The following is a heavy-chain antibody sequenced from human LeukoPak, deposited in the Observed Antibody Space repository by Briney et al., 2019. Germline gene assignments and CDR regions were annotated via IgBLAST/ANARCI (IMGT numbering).Heavy chain of an antibody. J-gene: IGHJ4*02. Sequence: SETLSLTCAVSGGSISGYYWSWIRQPPGKGLEWIGYIYDSGSTNYNPSLKSRVTISVDTSKNQFSLKLNSVTAADTAVYYCARARAAAGSDFDYWGQGTLVTVSS. CDR1: GGSISGYY. CDR2: IYDSGST. V-gene: IGHV4-59*01. D-gene: IGHD6-13*01. CDR3: ARARAAAGSDFDY.